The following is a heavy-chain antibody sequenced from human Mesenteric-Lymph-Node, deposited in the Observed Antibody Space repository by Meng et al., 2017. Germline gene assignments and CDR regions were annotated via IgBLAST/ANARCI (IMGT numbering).Heavy chain of an antibody. Sequence: GESLKTSCKGSGYSFTSYWNGWVRQMPGKGLEWVGIIYPGDSDTRYSPSVQGQVTISADKSSSTAYLQWSSLKASDTAMYYCARHPIVGATTFGAFDIWGQGTMVTVSS. V-gene: IGHV5-51*01. J-gene: IGHJ3*02. CDR2: IYPGDSDT. CDR3: ARHPIVGATTFGAFDI. D-gene: IGHD1-26*01. CDR1: GYSFTSYW.